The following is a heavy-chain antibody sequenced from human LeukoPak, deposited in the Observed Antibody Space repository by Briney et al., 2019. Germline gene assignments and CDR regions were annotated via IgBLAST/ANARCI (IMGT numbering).Heavy chain of an antibody. CDR1: GYTFTSYG. D-gene: IGHD6-19*01. Sequence: ASVKVSCKASGYTFTSYGISWVRQGPGQGREWMGWISAYNGNTNYAQKLQGRVTMTTDTSTSTAYMELRSLRSDDTAVYYCARDSSGWYESKRYYFDYWGQGTLVTVSS. J-gene: IGHJ4*02. CDR2: ISAYNGNT. V-gene: IGHV1-18*04. CDR3: ARDSSGWYESKRYYFDY.